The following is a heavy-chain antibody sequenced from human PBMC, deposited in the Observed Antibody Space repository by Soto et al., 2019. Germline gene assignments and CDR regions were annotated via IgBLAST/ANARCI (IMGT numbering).Heavy chain of an antibody. J-gene: IGHJ5*02. D-gene: IGHD2-15*01. Sequence: SETLSLTCTVSGGSISSYYWSWIRQPPGKGLEWIGYIYYSGSTNYNPSLKSRVTISVDTSKNQFSLKLSSVTAADTAVYYCARDGGYCSGGSCYGSWFDPWGQGTLVTVSS. CDR3: ARDGGYCSGGSCYGSWFDP. V-gene: IGHV4-59*01. CDR1: GGSISSYY. CDR2: IYYSGST.